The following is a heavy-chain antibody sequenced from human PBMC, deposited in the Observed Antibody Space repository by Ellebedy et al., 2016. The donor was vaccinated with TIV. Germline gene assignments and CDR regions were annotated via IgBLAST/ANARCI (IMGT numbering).Heavy chain of an antibody. CDR3: TKGSEQQLTQYYFHF. J-gene: IGHJ4*02. CDR1: GFTFSSFV. V-gene: IGHV3-23*01. Sequence: GESLKISXAVSGFTFSSFVMRWVRQAPGKGLEWLSSITSTGGSTYYADSVRGRFTISRDNSKNTLYLQMNSLRAEDTAVYYCTKGSEQQLTQYYFHFWGQGTLVTVSS. CDR2: ITSTGGST. D-gene: IGHD6-13*01.